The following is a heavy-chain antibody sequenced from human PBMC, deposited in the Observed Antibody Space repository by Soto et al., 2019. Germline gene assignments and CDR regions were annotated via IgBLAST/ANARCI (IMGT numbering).Heavy chain of an antibody. D-gene: IGHD2-2*01. CDR3: ARGAVWAVDYYGVDI. CDR2: IYHNGGT. J-gene: IGHJ6*02. V-gene: IGHV4-59*01. CDR1: GGAISSYY. Sequence: PSETLSLTCIVSGGAISSYYWTWIRQSPGKGLEWLGHIYHNGGTNYNPSVKSRVTISVDTSKNQFSLKLPLVTAADTAVYYCARGAVWAVDYYGVDIWGQGTTVTVS.